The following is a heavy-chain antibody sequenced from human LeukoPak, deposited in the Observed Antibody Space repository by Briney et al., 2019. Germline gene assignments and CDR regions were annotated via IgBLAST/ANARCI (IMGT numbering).Heavy chain of an antibody. V-gene: IGHV1-18*01. CDR3: ARARSGWLPFDY. J-gene: IGHJ4*02. D-gene: IGHD6-19*01. CDR2: ISAYNGNT. CDR1: GYTFTSYG. Sequence: GASVKVSCKASGYTFTSYGISWVRQAPGQGLEWMGWISAYNGNTNYAQKLQGRVTMTTDTSTSTAHMELRSLRSDDTAVYYCARARSGWLPFDYWGQGTLVTVSS.